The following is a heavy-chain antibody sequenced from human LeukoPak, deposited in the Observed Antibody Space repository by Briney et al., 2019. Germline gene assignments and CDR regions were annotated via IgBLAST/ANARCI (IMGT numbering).Heavy chain of an antibody. J-gene: IGHJ4*02. V-gene: IGHV4-38-2*02. CDR3: ATGIQLWFGHFDY. CDR1: GYSISSGYY. D-gene: IGHD5-18*01. CDR2: SGST. Sequence: SETLSLTCTVSGYSISSGYYWGWIRQPPGKGLEWIGSGSTYYNPSLKSRVTISVDTSKNQFSLKLSSVTAADTAVYYCATGIQLWFGHFDYWGQGTLVTVSS.